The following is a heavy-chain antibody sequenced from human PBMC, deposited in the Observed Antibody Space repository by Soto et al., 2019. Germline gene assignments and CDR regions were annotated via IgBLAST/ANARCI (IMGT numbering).Heavy chain of an antibody. Sequence: QVQLVQSGPEVKKPGASVKVSCEASGYTFTTSGISWVRQAPGQGLEWMGGISTYNGDTNAAEKFQGRGNMTADTTTGTAYMELMSLKSDDTAVYYCARQGSWPYYYYGLDVWGQGTTVTVSS. D-gene: IGHD1-26*01. J-gene: IGHJ6*02. CDR2: ISTYNGDT. CDR1: GYTFTTSG. CDR3: ARQGSWPYYYYGLDV. V-gene: IGHV1-18*01.